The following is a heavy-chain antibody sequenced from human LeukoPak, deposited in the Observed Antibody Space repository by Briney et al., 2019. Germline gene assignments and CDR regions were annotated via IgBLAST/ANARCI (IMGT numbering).Heavy chain of an antibody. Sequence: GGSLRLSCAASGFTFSSYWRSWVRQAPGKGLEWVANIKQDGSEKYYVDSVKGRFTISRDNAKNSLYLQMNSLRVEDTAVYYCARDRYYYDRSGYYVIYFDYWGQGILVTVSS. D-gene: IGHD3-22*01. V-gene: IGHV3-7*01. CDR2: IKQDGSEK. CDR3: ARDRYYYDRSGYYVIYFDY. CDR1: GFTFSSYW. J-gene: IGHJ4*02.